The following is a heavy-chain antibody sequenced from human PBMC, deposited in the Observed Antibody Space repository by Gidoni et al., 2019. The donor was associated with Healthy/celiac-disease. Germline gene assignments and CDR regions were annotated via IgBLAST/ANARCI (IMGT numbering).Heavy chain of an antibody. J-gene: IGHJ5*02. CDR1: GYSFTSYW. V-gene: IGHV5-10-1*03. D-gene: IGHD2-2*01. CDR3: ARADCSSTSCYSELGWFDP. Sequence: EVQLVQSGAEVKKPGESLRISCKGSGYSFTSYWISWVRQMPGKGLEWMGRIDPSDSYTNYSPSFQGHVTISADKSISTAYLQWSSLKASDTAMYYCARADCSSTSCYSELGWFDPWGQGTLVTVSS. CDR2: IDPSDSYT.